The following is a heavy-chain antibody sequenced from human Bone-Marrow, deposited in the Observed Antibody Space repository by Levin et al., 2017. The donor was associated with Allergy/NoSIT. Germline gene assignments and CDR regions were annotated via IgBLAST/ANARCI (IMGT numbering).Heavy chain of an antibody. CDR2: IDTHGTIT. CDR1: GFTFSRYW. Sequence: PGESLKISCAASGFTFSRYWMHWVRQGPGEGLVWVSRIDTHGTITNYADAVKGRFTISRDNARNTLHLQMNNLRADDTAVYYCVRDLGGADGSWGQGTLVTVSS. J-gene: IGHJ4*02. CDR3: VRDLGGADGS. V-gene: IGHV3-74*01. D-gene: IGHD2-21*02.